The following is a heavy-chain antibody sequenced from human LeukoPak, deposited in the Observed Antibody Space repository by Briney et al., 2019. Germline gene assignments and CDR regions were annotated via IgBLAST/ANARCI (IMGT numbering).Heavy chain of an antibody. V-gene: IGHV1-2*02. CDR2: INPNSGGT. J-gene: IGHJ4*02. D-gene: IGHD3-22*01. CDR1: GYTFTGYY. Sequence: GASVKVSCKASGYTFTGYYVHWVRQAPGQGLEWMGWINPNSGGTNYAQKFQGRVTMTRDTSISTAYMELSRLRSDDTAVYYCARTTYYYDSSGYYLLDYWGQGTLVTVSS. CDR3: ARTTYYYDSSGYYLLDY.